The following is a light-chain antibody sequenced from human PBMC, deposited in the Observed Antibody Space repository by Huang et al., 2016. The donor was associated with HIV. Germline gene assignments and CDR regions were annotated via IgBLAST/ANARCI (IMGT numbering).Light chain of an antibody. V-gene: IGKV3-11*01. CDR1: QSIDSH. Sequence: EIVLTQSPVTLSLSPGERATLSCRASQSIDSHLAWYQQKPGQAPTLLIYDASSRATDIPARFSGRGSGTDFTLTISSLEPEDFAVYYCQQRSNWPPYTFGQGTKVEIK. J-gene: IGKJ2*01. CDR2: DAS. CDR3: QQRSNWPPYT.